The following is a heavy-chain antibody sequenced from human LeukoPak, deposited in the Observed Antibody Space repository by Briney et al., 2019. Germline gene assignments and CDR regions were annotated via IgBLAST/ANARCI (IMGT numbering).Heavy chain of an antibody. CDR2: ISSSSSTI. D-gene: IGHD2-2*01. V-gene: IGHV3-48*01. CDR1: GFTFRSYS. CDR3: ARDLPYCSSTSCYDGYYYGMDV. J-gene: IGHJ6*02. Sequence: GGSLRLSCAASGFTFRSYSMNWVRQAPGKGLEWVSYISSSSSTIYYADSVKGRFTISRDNAKNSLYLQMNSLRAEDTAVYYCARDLPYCSSTSCYDGYYYGMDVWGQGTTVTVSS.